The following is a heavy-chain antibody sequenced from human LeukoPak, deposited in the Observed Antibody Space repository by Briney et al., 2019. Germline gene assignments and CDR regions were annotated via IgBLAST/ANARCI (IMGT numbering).Heavy chain of an antibody. CDR1: GYTFTSYG. J-gene: IGHJ4*02. V-gene: IGHV1-18*01. CDR2: ISAYNGNT. CDR3: ARGVENYYYDSSGYLDY. D-gene: IGHD3-22*01. Sequence: ASVKVSCKASGYTFTSYGISWVRQAPGQGLEWMGWISAYNGNTNYAQKLQGRVTMTTDTSTSTAYMELRSLRSDDTAVYYCARGVENYYYDSSGYLDYWGQGTLVTVSS.